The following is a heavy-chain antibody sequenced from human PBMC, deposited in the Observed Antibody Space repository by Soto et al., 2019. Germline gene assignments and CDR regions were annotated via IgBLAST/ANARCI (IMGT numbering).Heavy chain of an antibody. CDR3: ARDLSGYPYYFDY. D-gene: IGHD5-12*01. CDR1: GGSVSSGSYY. J-gene: IGHJ4*02. Sequence: QVQLQESGPGLVKPSETLSLTCTVSGGSVSSGSYYWSWIRQPPGKGLEWIGYIYYSGSTNYNTSLKSRLTKSVDTSKNQFSLKLSSVTAADTAVYYCARDLSGYPYYFDYWGQGTLVTVSS. CDR2: IYYSGST. V-gene: IGHV4-61*01.